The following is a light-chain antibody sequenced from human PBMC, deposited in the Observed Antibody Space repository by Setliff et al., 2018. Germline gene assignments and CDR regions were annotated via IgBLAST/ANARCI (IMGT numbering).Light chain of an antibody. CDR2: NVS. V-gene: IGLV2-14*03. J-gene: IGLJ1*01. CDR1: SHDIDVFGS. Sequence: QSALTQPASVSGSPGHSVIISCIGASHDIDVFGSVSWFQQHPGKAPKLIIYNVSGRPSGVSHRFSGSKSDNTASLTISGLQAEDEADYYCNAYTSRSTYVFGSGTKVTVL. CDR3: NAYTSRSTYV.